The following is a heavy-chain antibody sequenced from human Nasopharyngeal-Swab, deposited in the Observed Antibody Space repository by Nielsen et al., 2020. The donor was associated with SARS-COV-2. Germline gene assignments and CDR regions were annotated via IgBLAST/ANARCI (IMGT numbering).Heavy chain of an antibody. J-gene: IGHJ4*02. Sequence: WVRQAPGQGLEWMGWISAYNGNTNYAQKLQGRVTMTTDTSTSTAYMELSSLRSEDTAVYYCARAYDFWSGYYTAFDYWGQGTLVTVSS. V-gene: IGHV1-18*01. CDR3: ARAYDFWSGYYTAFDY. CDR2: ISAYNGNT. D-gene: IGHD3-3*01.